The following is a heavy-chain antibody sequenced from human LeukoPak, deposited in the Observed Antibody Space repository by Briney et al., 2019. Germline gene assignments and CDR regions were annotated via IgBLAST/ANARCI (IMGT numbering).Heavy chain of an antibody. CDR2: IWYDGSNK. J-gene: IGHJ5*02. Sequence: GRSLRLSCAASGFTFSSYGMHWVRQAPGKGPEWVAVIWYDGSNKYYADSVKGRFTISRDNSKNTLYLQMNSLRAEDTAVYYCARDFPSTVPWFDPWGQGTLVTVSS. D-gene: IGHD4-17*01. CDR1: GFTFSSYG. V-gene: IGHV3-33*01. CDR3: ARDFPSTVPWFDP.